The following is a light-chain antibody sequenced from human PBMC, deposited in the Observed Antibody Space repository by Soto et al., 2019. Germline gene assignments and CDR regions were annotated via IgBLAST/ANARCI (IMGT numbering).Light chain of an antibody. CDR1: SSDIGSYNY. CDR2: DVS. J-gene: IGLJ3*02. CDR3: SSYGASSTL. V-gene: IGLV2-14*03. Sequence: QSALTQPASLSGSPGQSITISCTGTSSDIGSYNYVSWYQQHPGKDPKLMIFDVSYRPSGISDRFSGSKSGNTASLTIPGLQPEDEADYYCSSYGASSTLFGGGTQLTVL.